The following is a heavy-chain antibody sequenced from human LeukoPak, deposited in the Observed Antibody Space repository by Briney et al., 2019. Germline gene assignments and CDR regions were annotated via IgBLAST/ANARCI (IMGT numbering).Heavy chain of an antibody. CDR2: IWSDGINK. CDR3: ARDSLGTSSGWFDP. J-gene: IGHJ5*02. V-gene: IGHV3-33*01. CDR1: GFTFSDFG. Sequence: GGSLRLSCAASGFTFSDFGIHWVRQAPGRGLEWVAVIWSDGINKYYGDSVKGRFTISRDNSKNTLYLQMNSLRAEDTAVYYCARDSLGTSSGWFDPWGQGTLVTVSS. D-gene: IGHD6-19*01.